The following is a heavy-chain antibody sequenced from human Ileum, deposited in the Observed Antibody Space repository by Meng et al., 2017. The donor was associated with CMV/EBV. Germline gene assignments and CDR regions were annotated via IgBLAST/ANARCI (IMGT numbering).Heavy chain of an antibody. D-gene: IGHD1-1*01. CDR3: AERGGGY. J-gene: IGHJ4*02. CDR1: GVSIRSHS. Sequence: VQAQPSGPGPVKPSETPPLTCRVSGVSIRSHSSGQVLQTPGKVLERIASIHYTGLADYSPSLNSRLTISVDTSDSQLSLKLSSVTHSDTAMSYCAERGGGYWGQGILVTVSS. CDR2: IHYTGLA. V-gene: IGHV4-59*11.